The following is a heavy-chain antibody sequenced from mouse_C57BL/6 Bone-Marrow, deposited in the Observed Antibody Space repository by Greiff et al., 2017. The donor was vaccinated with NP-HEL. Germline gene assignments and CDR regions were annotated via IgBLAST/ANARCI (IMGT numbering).Heavy chain of an antibody. Sequence: VQLQQPGAELVMPGASVKLSCKASGYTFTSYWMHWVKQRPGQGLEWIGEIDPSASYTNYNQKFKGKSTLTVDKSSSTAYMQLSSLTSEDSAVYYCARKEANYSNLDYWGQGTTLTVSS. CDR2: IDPSASYT. J-gene: IGHJ2*01. CDR3: ARKEANYSNLDY. D-gene: IGHD2-5*01. CDR1: GYTFTSYW. V-gene: IGHV1-69*01.